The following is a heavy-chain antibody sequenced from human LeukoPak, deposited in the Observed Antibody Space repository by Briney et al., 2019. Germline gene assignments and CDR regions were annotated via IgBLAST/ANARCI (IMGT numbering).Heavy chain of an antibody. CDR2: ISETSDTT. V-gene: IGHV3-23*01. Sequence: GGSLRLSCAASGFTFNNYVMSWVRQAPGEGLEWVSTISETSDTTYYSVSVAGRFTISRDNSKNTLYLHMNSLRAGDTALYYCAKCAFGESLGGMDVWGRGTTVTVSS. CDR1: GFTFNNYV. J-gene: IGHJ6*02. D-gene: IGHD3-16*01. CDR3: AKCAFGESLGGMDV.